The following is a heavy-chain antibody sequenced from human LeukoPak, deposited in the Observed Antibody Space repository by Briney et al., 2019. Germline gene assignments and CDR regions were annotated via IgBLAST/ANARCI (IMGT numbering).Heavy chain of an antibody. CDR1: GYTFSSYD. V-gene: IGHV1-8*01. CDR3: TRAPYYYDSSGLTSYYFDY. D-gene: IGHD3-22*01. J-gene: IGHJ4*02. Sequence: ASVKVSCKASGYTFSSYDINWVRQATGQGLEWMGWMNPNSGNTGYAQKFQGRVTMTRNSSITTAYMELSSLRSGDTAVYYCTRAPYYYDSSGLTSYYFDYWGQGTLVTVSS. CDR2: MNPNSGNT.